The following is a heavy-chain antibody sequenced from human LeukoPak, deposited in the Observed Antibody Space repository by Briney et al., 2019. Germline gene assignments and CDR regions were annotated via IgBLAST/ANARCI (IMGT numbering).Heavy chain of an antibody. CDR1: GFTFSDYY. D-gene: IGHD2-21*02. CDR2: ISSSGSTI. Sequence: GGSLRLSCAASGFTFSDYYMSWIRQAPGKGLEWISYISSSGSTIYYADSVKGRFTISRDNAKNSLYLRMNSLRAEDTAVYYCARGVSVVVTAMNAFDIWGQGTMVTVSS. V-gene: IGHV3-11*01. J-gene: IGHJ3*02. CDR3: ARGVSVVVTAMNAFDI.